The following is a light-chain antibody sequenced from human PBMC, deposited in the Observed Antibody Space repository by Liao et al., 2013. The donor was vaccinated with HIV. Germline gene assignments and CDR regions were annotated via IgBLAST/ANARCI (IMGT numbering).Light chain of an antibody. J-gene: IGLJ1*01. Sequence: SYELTQPPSVSVAPGKTARITCGGNNIGSKSVHWYQQKPGQSPVLVIYQDTKRPSGIPERFSGSNSGNTATLTIIRVEAGDEADYYCQAWDSSSDHYVFGTGTKVTVL. CDR2: QDT. CDR3: QAWDSSSDHYV. V-gene: IGLV3-21*03. CDR1: NIGSKS.